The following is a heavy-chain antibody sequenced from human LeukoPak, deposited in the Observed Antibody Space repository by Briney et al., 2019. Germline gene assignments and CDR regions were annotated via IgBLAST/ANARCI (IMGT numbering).Heavy chain of an antibody. D-gene: IGHD3-10*01. CDR1: GYTFTSYA. J-gene: IGHJ6*04. Sequence: ASVKVSCKASGYTFTSYAMHWVRQAPGQRLEWMAWINAGNGNTKCSQKFQGRVTITRDTSASTAYMELSSLRSEDTAVYYCARTNYYGSGSYYSPGGYYGMDVWGKGTTVTVSS. CDR2: INAGNGNT. V-gene: IGHV1-3*01. CDR3: ARTNYYGSGSYYSPGGYYGMDV.